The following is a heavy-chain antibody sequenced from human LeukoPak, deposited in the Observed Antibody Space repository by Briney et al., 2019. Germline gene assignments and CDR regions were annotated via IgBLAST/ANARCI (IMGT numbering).Heavy chain of an antibody. D-gene: IGHD6-13*01. CDR3: ARGQPPSYYDMDV. CDR1: GFTFSSYG. CDR2: IWSDGSSK. J-gene: IGHJ6*01. V-gene: IGHV3-33*01. Sequence: GSLILSCAASGFTFSSYGMHWVRQAPGKGLEWVAVIWSDGSSKHYADSVKGRFTISRDNSKNTLYRQMSSMRAEDTALYYCARGQPPSYYDMDVWGQGTTVTVSS.